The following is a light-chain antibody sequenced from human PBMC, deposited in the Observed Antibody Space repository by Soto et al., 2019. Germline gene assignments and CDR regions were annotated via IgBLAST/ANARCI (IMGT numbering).Light chain of an antibody. Sequence: DIQMTQSPSTLSASVGDRVTITCRASQSISSWLAWYQQKPGKAPKLLIYDASSLESGVPSRFSGSGSGTEFTLPLRSLQPDDFATYYCQQYNSYSRTFGQGTKVEIK. CDR2: DAS. CDR1: QSISSW. J-gene: IGKJ1*01. V-gene: IGKV1-5*01. CDR3: QQYNSYSRT.